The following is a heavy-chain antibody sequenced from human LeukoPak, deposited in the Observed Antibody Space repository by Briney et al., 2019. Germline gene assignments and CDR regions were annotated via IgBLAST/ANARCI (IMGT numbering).Heavy chain of an antibody. CDR3: ARAKYDSSGYYYSGFDI. D-gene: IGHD3-22*01. V-gene: IGHV3-11*04. CDR2: ISSSGSII. Sequence: GGSLRLSCAASGFTFSGYYMNWIRQAPGKGLEWVSHISSSGSIIYYADSVKGRFTISRDNAKNSLYLQMNSLRAEDTAVYYCARAKYDSSGYYYSGFDIWGQGTMVTVSS. CDR1: GFTFSGYY. J-gene: IGHJ3*02.